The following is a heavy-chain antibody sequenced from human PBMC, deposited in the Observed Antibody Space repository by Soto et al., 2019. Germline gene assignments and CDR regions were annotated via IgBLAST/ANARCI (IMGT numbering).Heavy chain of an antibody. V-gene: IGHV3-23*01. Sequence: GGSLRLSCAASGFTFSTYALSWVRQAPGKGLEWVSAISANGQGIYYADSVRGRFTISRDNSKNTIFLHMDSLRAEDTAVYYCAKDRNYPRDQFHYWGQGTTVTFSS. J-gene: IGHJ4*02. CDR3: AKDRNYPRDQFHY. CDR2: ISANGQGI. D-gene: IGHD1-7*01. CDR1: GFTFSTYA.